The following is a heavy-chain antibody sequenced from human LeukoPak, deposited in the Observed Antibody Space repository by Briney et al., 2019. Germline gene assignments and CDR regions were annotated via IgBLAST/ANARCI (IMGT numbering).Heavy chain of an antibody. D-gene: IGHD3-10*01. V-gene: IGHV3-74*01. J-gene: IGHJ4*02. CDR2: INSDGNST. CDR3: ARVLDGSGSRSFDY. CDR1: GFTFSSYW. Sequence: GGSLRLSCAASGFTFSSYWMHWVRQAPGKGLVWVACINSDGNSTNYADSVKGRFTISRDNAKNTLYLQMNSLRAEDTAVYLCARVLDGSGSRSFDYWGQGTLVTVSS.